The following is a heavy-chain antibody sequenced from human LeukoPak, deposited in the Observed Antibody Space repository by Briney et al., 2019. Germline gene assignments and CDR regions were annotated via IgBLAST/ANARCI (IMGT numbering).Heavy chain of an antibody. D-gene: IGHD2-21*02. CDR1: GFTFSEYY. Sequence: GGSVRLSCAASGFTFSEYYMSWPRQAPGKGREGGAYISSSGSTISNADTVKGRFTISRDNAKNSLYLQMNSLRAEDTAVYYCARDRGDTEVTGNWFDPWGRGTLVTVSS. J-gene: IGHJ5*02. CDR3: ARDRGDTEVTGNWFDP. V-gene: IGHV3-11*01. CDR2: ISSSGSTI.